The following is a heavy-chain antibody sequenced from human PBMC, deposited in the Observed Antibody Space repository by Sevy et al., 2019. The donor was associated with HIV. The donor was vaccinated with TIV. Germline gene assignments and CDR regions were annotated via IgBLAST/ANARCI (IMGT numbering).Heavy chain of an antibody. V-gene: IGHV3-9*03. D-gene: IGHD1-1*01. J-gene: IGHJ6*02. CDR1: GFTFDAYA. Sequence: GGSLRLSCAASGFTFDAYAMHWVRQVSGKGLEWVSGISWNSGALAYADSVRGRFTISRDNAKNSLYLQMNSLKTEDMAQHYCAKDGTSQLWGAWGIDVWGHGTTVTVPS. CDR2: ISWNSGAL. CDR3: AKDGTSQLWGAWGIDV.